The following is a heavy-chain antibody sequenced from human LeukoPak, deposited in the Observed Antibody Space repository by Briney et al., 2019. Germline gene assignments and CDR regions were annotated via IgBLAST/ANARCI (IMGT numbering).Heavy chain of an antibody. CDR2: ISASSSST. J-gene: IGHJ4*02. Sequence: GGSLRLSCAASGFTFSSYAMSWVRQAPGKGLEWVSAISASSSSTYYADSVKGRFIMSRDNSKSTLYLQMNSLRAEDTAVYYCAKGTIPADDRIVFDYWGQGTLVTVSS. CDR1: GFTFSSYA. V-gene: IGHV3-23*01. CDR3: AKGTIPADDRIVFDY. D-gene: IGHD2-2*02.